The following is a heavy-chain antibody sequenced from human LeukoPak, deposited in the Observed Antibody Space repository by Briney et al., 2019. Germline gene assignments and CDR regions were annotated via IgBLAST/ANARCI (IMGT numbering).Heavy chain of an antibody. CDR2: VYYSGNT. CDR1: GGSISSSNYY. D-gene: IGHD4-17*01. Sequence: SETLSLTCTVSGGSISSSNYYWGWIRQPPGKGLECIGSVYYSGNTYYNPSLKSRVTISVDTSENQFSLKLSSVTAADTAVYYCARVSDYGDYLGGDWFDPWGQGTLVTVSS. CDR3: ARVSDYGDYLGGDWFDP. V-gene: IGHV4-39*07. J-gene: IGHJ5*02.